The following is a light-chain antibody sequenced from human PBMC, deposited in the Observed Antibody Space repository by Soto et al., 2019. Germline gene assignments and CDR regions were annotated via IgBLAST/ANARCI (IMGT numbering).Light chain of an antibody. CDR2: EVS. V-gene: IGKV1-5*03. J-gene: IGKJ1*01. CDR3: QQYNNYRT. CDR1: QSIATW. Sequence: DIQMTQSPSTLSASVGDRVTITCRASQSIATWLAWYQQKPGKAPKLLIYEVSTLESGVPSRFSGSGSGTEFTLTISTLQPEDFATYYCQQYNNYRTFGPGTKVEI.